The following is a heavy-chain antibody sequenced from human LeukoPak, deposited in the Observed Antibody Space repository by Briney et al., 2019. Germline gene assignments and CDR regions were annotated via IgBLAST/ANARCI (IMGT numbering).Heavy chain of an antibody. CDR2: IYHSGST. Sequence: PSETLSLTCTVSGGSVSSSGYYWGWIRQPPGKGLEWIGNIYHSGSTYYTPSLKSRVTISVDTSKNQFSLNLSFVTAADTAVYYCARHRGDFGDSRGNFDSWGQGTLVTVSS. CDR1: GGSVSSSGYY. J-gene: IGHJ4*02. CDR3: ARHRGDFGDSRGNFDS. V-gene: IGHV4-39*01. D-gene: IGHD4-17*01.